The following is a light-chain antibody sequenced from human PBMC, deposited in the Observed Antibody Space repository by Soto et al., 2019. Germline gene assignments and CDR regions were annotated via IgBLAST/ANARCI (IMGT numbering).Light chain of an antibody. CDR2: GAS. V-gene: IGKV3-20*01. CDR3: HQYGSSSYT. J-gene: IGKJ2*01. CDR1: QSVSSSY. Sequence: EIVLTQSPGTLSLSPGERATLSCRASQSVSSSYLAWYQQKPGQAPRLLIYGASSRATGIPDRFSGSGSGTDFTFTISRLEPEDFAVYYCHQYGSSSYTFGQGTKLEIK.